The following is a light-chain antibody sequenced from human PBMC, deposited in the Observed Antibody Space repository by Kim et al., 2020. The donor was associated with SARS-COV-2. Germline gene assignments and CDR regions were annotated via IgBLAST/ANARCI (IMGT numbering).Light chain of an antibody. V-gene: IGLV1-44*01. CDR3: AAWDDSLNGVI. CDR1: SSNIGSNT. CDR2: GNN. Sequence: GQRVTISCSGSSSNIGSNTVNWYQQLPGTAPKLLINGNNLRPSGVPDRFSGSKSGTSASLAISGLQSEDEADYYCAAWDDSLNGVIFGGGTQLTVL. J-gene: IGLJ2*01.